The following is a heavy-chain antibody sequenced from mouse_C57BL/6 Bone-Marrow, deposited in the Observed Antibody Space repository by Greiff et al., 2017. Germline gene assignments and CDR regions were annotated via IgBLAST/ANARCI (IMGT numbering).Heavy chain of an antibody. D-gene: IGHD2-2*01. Sequence: VQLKESGGGLVKPGGSLNLSCAASGFTFSDYGMHWVRQAPEKGLEWVAYISSGCSTIYYADTVKGRFTISGDNAKNTRFMQMTSLRAEDTAMYYCARHGYDRGAYWGQGTLVTVSA. CDR2: ISSGCSTI. V-gene: IGHV5-17*01. J-gene: IGHJ3*01. CDR1: GFTFSDYG. CDR3: ARHGYDRGAY.